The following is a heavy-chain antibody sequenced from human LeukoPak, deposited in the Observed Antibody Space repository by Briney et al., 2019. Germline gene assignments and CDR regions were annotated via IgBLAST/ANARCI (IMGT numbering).Heavy chain of an antibody. CDR3: ARDRTDSSGYYYYYYGMDV. J-gene: IGHJ6*02. V-gene: IGHV1-3*01. CDR1: GYTFTSYA. CDR2: INAGNGNT. Sequence: ASVKVSCKASGYTFTSYAMHWVRQAPRQRLEWMGWINAGNGNTKYSQKFQGRVTITRDTSASTAYMELSSLRSEGTAVYYCARDRTDSSGYYYYYYGMDVWGQGTTVTVSS. D-gene: IGHD3-22*01.